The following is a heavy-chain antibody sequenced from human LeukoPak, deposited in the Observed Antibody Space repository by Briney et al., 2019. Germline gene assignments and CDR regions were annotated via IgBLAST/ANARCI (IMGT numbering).Heavy chain of an antibody. Sequence: PRGSLRLSCAASGFNVSNNYMTWVRQTPGKGLEWVSIIFRVGTTYYADSVKGRFILSRDTSTNTVSLEMNSLTSEDTAIYYCARGRLYLDYWGQGTLVTVSS. J-gene: IGHJ4*02. CDR3: ARGRLYLDY. CDR2: IFRVGTT. V-gene: IGHV3-53*01. CDR1: GFNVSNNY. D-gene: IGHD1-1*01.